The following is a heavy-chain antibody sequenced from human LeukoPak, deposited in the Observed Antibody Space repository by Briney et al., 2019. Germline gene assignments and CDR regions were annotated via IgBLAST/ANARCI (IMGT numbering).Heavy chain of an antibody. CDR2: ISSSSSYI. Sequence: GGSLRLSCAASGFTFSSYSMNWVRQAPGKGLEWVSSISSSSSYIYYADSVKGRFTISRDNAKNSLYLQMNSLRAEDTAVYYCARERYNWNDGGGDYWGQGTLVTVSS. D-gene: IGHD1-20*01. CDR3: ARERYNWNDGGGDY. CDR1: GFTFSSYS. J-gene: IGHJ4*02. V-gene: IGHV3-21*01.